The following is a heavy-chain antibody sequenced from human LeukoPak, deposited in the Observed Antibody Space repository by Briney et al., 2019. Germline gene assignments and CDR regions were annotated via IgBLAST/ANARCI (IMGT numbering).Heavy chain of an antibody. Sequence: GASVKVSCKASGYTFTGYYMHWVRQAPGQGREWMGWINPYSGGTKYVQKFQGRVTMTRDTSISTAYMEMSRLRSDDTAVYYCARVKTYYDSSGEFDYWGQGTLLTVSS. D-gene: IGHD3-22*01. V-gene: IGHV1-2*02. CDR3: ARVKTYYDSSGEFDY. J-gene: IGHJ4*02. CDR2: INPYSGGT. CDR1: GYTFTGYY.